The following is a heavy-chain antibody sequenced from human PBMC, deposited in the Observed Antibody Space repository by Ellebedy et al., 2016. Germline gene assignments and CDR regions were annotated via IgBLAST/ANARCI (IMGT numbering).Heavy chain of an antibody. V-gene: IGHV3-48*02. CDR1: GFTLYR. CDR2: ISGRGDDI. J-gene: IGHJ4*02. CDR3: ATNLADCTGTACYSSLDK. Sequence: GESLKISCTASGFTLYRMHWVRQAPGKGLEWLSFISGRGDDIHYADAVRGRFTSSRDIDRNSVFLRMDSLTEGDTAMYYCATNLADCTGTACYSSLDKWGQGTQVTVSS. D-gene: IGHD2-15*01.